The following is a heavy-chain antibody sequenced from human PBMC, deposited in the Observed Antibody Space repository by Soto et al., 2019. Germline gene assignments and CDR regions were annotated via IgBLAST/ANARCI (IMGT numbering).Heavy chain of an antibody. J-gene: IGHJ4*02. CDR3: ARVEGSASSAGY. CDR2: INPSSGAT. D-gene: IGHD6-6*01. V-gene: IGHV1-2*02. Sequence: QVQLVQSGAEVKQPGASVKVSCKASGYTFTDYYIHWVRQAPGQGLEWMGYINPSSGATNYAQKFQGRVTMTRDTSINTAYVDLSRLSSDDTAVYYCARVEGSASSAGYWGQGTLVTVSS. CDR1: GYTFTDYY.